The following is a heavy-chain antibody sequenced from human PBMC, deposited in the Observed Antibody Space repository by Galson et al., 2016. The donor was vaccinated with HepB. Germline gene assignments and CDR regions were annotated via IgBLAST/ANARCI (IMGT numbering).Heavy chain of an antibody. CDR1: SGSVSGYY. Sequence: SETLSLTCTVSSGSVSGYYWSWIRQPPGKGLEWIGHIYDTGNTKYNPSLKSRLTISIDTSKDQFSLKLSSVTAADTAEYYCARLFRLWDGFFDYWGQGTLVTVSS. J-gene: IGHJ4*02. CDR2: IYDTGNT. D-gene: IGHD5-18*01. V-gene: IGHV4-59*08. CDR3: ARLFRLWDGFFDY.